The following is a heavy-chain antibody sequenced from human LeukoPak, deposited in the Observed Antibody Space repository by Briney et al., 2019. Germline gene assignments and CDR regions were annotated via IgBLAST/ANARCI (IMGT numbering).Heavy chain of an antibody. Sequence: SETQLLTCTFSGVSISPDCWSWIRQPPGKGLEWIGYIYYSGSTNYNPSLKSRVTISVDTSKKQFSLKLSSVTAADTAVYYCARARYSYGDLPDYWARETLVTVSS. D-gene: IGHD5-18*01. CDR2: IYYSGST. V-gene: IGHV4-59*01. CDR1: GVSISPDC. J-gene: IGHJ4*02. CDR3: ARARYSYGDLPDY.